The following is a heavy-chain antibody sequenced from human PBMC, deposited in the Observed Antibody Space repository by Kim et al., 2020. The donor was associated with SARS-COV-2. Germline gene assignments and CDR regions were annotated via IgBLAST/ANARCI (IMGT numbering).Heavy chain of an antibody. Sequence: SETLSLTCTVSGGSISSEDYYWSWIRQPPGKGLEWIGYTSHSGNTYYNPSLKSRISISTDTSKNHFSLTLTSVTTADTAVYYCATAAGDAFGIWGQGTMVTVSS. D-gene: IGHD6-13*01. V-gene: IGHV4-30-4*01. CDR3: ATAAGDAFGI. CDR1: GGSISSEDYY. CDR2: TSHSGNT. J-gene: IGHJ3*02.